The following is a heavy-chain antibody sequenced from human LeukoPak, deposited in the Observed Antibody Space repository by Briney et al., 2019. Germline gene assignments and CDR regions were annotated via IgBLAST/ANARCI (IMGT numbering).Heavy chain of an antibody. CDR3: ASHIHLRVY. J-gene: IGHJ4*02. V-gene: IGHV4-39*01. Sequence: NPSETLSLTCTVSGGSISSSTYYRGWIRQPPGKGLEWIGSIYYSGSTSYNPSLKSRVTISVDTSKNQFSLKLSSVTATDTAVYYCASHIHLRVYWGQGTLVTVSS. CDR2: IYYSGST. CDR1: GGSISSSTYY. D-gene: IGHD2-2*02.